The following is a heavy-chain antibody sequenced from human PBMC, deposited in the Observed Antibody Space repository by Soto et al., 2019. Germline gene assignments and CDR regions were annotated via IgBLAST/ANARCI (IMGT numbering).Heavy chain of an antibody. J-gene: IGHJ5*02. D-gene: IGHD1-26*01. CDR3: ARAIVGPTTTGWLDP. Sequence: QVQLVQSGAEVKKPGSSVKVSCKASGGTFSRYAISWVRQAPGQGLEWMGGIIPIFGTANYAQKFQGRVTITADESTSTAYMALSSLGFEDTAVYYCARAIVGPTTTGWLDPWGQGTLVTVSS. CDR2: IIPIFGTA. CDR1: GGTFSRYA. V-gene: IGHV1-69*01.